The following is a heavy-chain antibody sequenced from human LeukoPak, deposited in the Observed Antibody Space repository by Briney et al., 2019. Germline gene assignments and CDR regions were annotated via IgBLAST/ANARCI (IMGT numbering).Heavy chain of an antibody. CDR2: IQPGDSET. J-gene: IGHJ4*02. CDR3: ARHVSAGLGEYQFDY. CDR1: GYSFTGYW. V-gene: IGHV5-51*01. Sequence: GESLKISCKGSGYSFTGYWIGWVRHMPGKGLEWMGIIQPGDSETRYSPSFQGQVTISADKSTSTAYLQWNSLKASDTAIYYCARHVSAGLGEYQFDYWGQGTLVTVSS. D-gene: IGHD3-10*01.